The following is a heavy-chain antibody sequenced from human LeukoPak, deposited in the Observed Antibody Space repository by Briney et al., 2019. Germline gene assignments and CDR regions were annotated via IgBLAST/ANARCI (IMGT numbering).Heavy chain of an antibody. CDR1: GYSFTSYD. CDR3: AIFSNRGDYFDY. V-gene: IGHV1-8*01. D-gene: IGHD1-14*01. Sequence: GESLKISCKGSGYSFTSYDINWVRQATGQGLEWMGWMNPNSGNTGYAQKFQGRVTMTRNTSISTAYLELSSLRSEDTAVYYCAIFSNRGDYFDYWGQGTLVTVSS. CDR2: MNPNSGNT. J-gene: IGHJ4*02.